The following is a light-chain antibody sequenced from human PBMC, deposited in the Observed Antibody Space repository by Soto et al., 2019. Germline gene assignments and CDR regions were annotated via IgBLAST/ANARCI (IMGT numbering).Light chain of an antibody. J-gene: IGLJ1*01. V-gene: IGLV1-47*01. CDR1: SSNIGSNY. CDR3: AAWDDSLSGNYV. CDR2: RNN. Sequence: QSVLTQPPSASGTPGQRVTISCSGSSSNIGSNYVYWYQQLPGTAPKLLIYRNNQRPSGVPDRFSGSKSGTSASLAISGLRSEGEADYYCAAWDDSLSGNYVFGTGTKLTVL.